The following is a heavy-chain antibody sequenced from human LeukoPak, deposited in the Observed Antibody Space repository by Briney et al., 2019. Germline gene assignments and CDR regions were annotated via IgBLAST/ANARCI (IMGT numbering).Heavy chain of an antibody. J-gene: IGHJ6*02. CDR3: ARDPQYQGYYYGSGSPYYYYGMDV. D-gene: IGHD3-10*01. Sequence: ASVKVSCKASGGTFSSYAISWVRQAPGQGLEWMGGIIPIFGTANYAQKFQGSVTITADESTSTAYMELSSLRSEDTAVYYCARDPQYQGYYYGSGSPYYYYGMDVWGQGTTVTVSS. CDR1: GGTFSSYA. CDR2: IIPIFGTA. V-gene: IGHV1-69*13.